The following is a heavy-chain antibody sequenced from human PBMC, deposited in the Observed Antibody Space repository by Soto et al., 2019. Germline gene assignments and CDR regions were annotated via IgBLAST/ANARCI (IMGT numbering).Heavy chain of an antibody. Sequence: GASVKVSCKASGYTFTSYGISWVRQAPGQGLEWMGWISAYNGNTNYAQKLQGRVTMTTDTSTSTAYMELRSLRSDDTAVYYCARDRYSSSWYNPQVGDCYFDYWGQGTLVTVSS. V-gene: IGHV1-18*04. J-gene: IGHJ4*02. CDR1: GYTFTSYG. CDR3: ARDRYSSSWYNPQVGDCYFDY. D-gene: IGHD6-13*01. CDR2: ISAYNGNT.